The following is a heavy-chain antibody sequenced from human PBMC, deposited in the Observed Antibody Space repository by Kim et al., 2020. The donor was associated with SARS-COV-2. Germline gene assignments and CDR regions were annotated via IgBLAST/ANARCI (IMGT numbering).Heavy chain of an antibody. CDR2: IIPILGIA. J-gene: IGHJ3*02. V-gene: IGHV1-69*02. Sequence: SVKVSCKASGGTFSSYTISWVRQAPGQGLEWMGRIIPILGIAKYAQKFQGRVTITADKSTSTAYMELSSLRSEDTAVYYCARAGWELLGNDAFDIWGQGTMVTVSS. D-gene: IGHD1-26*01. CDR1: GGTFSSYT. CDR3: ARAGWELLGNDAFDI.